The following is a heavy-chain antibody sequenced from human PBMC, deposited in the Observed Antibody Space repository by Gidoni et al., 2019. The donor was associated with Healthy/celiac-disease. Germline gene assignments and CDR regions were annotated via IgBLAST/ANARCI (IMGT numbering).Heavy chain of an antibody. CDR2: ISYDGSNK. J-gene: IGHJ4*02. D-gene: IGHD7-27*01. CDR3: ARQHWGSTRSLDY. Sequence: QVQLVESGGGVVQPGRSLRLSCHASGFTCSSYAMHWVRQAPGKGLEWVAVISYDGSNKYYADSVKGRFTISRDNSKNTLYLQMNSLRAEDTAVYYCARQHWGSTRSLDYWGQGTLVTVSS. CDR1: GFTCSSYA. V-gene: IGHV3-30*04.